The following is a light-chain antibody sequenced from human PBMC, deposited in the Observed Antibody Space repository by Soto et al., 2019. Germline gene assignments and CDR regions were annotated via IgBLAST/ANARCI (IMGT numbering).Light chain of an antibody. V-gene: IGLV4-69*01. J-gene: IGLJ3*02. Sequence: QAVVTQSPSASASLGASVKLTCTLSSGHSSYAIAWHQQQPEKGPRYLMKLNSDGSHSKGDGIPDRFSGSSSGAERYPPISSLQSEDEADYYCQTWGTGIQVFGGGTKLTVL. CDR1: SGHSSYA. CDR3: QTWGTGIQV. CDR2: LNSDGSH.